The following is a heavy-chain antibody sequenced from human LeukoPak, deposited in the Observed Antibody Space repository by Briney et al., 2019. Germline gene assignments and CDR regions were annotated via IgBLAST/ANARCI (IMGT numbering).Heavy chain of an antibody. CDR3: ARLGYCSGGSCNRGANWFDP. CDR1: GYTFTSYG. V-gene: IGHV1-18*01. CDR2: ISAYNGNT. Sequence: ASVKVSCKASGYTFTSYGISWVRQDPGQRLEWMGWISAYNGNTNYAQKLQGRVTMTTDTSTSTAYMELRSLRSDDTAVYYCARLGYCSGGSCNRGANWFDPWGQGTLVTVSS. J-gene: IGHJ5*02. D-gene: IGHD2-15*01.